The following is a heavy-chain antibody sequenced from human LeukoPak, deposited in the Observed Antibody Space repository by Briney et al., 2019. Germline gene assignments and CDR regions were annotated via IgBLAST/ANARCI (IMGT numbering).Heavy chain of an antibody. CDR2: ISWNSRSI. D-gene: IGHD6-6*01. CDR1: GFTFNNYA. J-gene: IGHJ6*03. V-gene: IGHV3-9*01. Sequence: GGSLRLSCAASGFTFNNYAMHWVRQAPGKGLEWVSGISWNSRSIGYTDSVKGRFTISRDNANNSLYLEMNSLRTEDTALHYCAKDAHRSSIYYYYMDVWGKGTTVTVSS. CDR3: AKDAHRSSIYYYYMDV.